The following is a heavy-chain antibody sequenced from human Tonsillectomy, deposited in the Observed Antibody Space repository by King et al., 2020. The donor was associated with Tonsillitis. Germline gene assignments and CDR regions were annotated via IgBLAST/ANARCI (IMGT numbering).Heavy chain of an antibody. Sequence: VQSGRSLRLSCAASGFTFNSYAMHWVRQAPGKGLEWVTVISYDGSNKYYADSVKGRFTISRDSSKNTLYLQMNSLRAEDTAVYYCARANWNDDAFDIWGQGTMVTVSS. J-gene: IGHJ3*02. CDR3: ARANWNDDAFDI. V-gene: IGHV3-30*04. CDR1: GFTFNSYA. D-gene: IGHD1-20*01. CDR2: ISYDGSNK.